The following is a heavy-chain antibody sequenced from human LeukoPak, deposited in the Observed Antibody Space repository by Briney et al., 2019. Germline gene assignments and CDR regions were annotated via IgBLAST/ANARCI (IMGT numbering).Heavy chain of an antibody. CDR3: ARDTNGWYKVFDY. D-gene: IGHD6-19*01. J-gene: IGHJ4*02. CDR1: GGSISSYY. V-gene: IGHV4-34*01. Sequence: SETLSLTCTVSGGSISSYYWSWIRQPPGKGLEWIGQIDHSGGTIYNPSLKSRVTMSLDTSKNQFSLKLSSVTAADTAMYYCARDTNGWYKVFDYWGQGTLVTVSS. CDR2: IDHSGGT.